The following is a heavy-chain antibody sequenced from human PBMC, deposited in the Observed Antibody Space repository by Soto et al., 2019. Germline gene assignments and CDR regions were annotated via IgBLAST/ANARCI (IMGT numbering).Heavy chain of an antibody. V-gene: IGHV3-23*01. J-gene: IGHJ4*02. CDR2: ITGSGGST. CDR3: AKSTTAANYFDS. Sequence: GGSLRLSCAVSGFTFSSYAMGWVRQAPGKGLEWVSTITGSGGSTYYAGSVKGRFTISRDNSKNTLSLQMNSLRAEDTAIYYVAKSTTAANYFDSWGQGTLVTVSS. D-gene: IGHD6-13*01. CDR1: GFTFSSYA.